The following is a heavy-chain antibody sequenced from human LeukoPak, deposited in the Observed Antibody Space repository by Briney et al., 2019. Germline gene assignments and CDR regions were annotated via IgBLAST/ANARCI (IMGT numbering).Heavy chain of an antibody. CDR3: ARVGARQILEY. V-gene: IGHV3-30*04. D-gene: IGHD4-17*01. CDR1: GFTFSSYA. J-gene: IGHJ4*02. Sequence: GGSLRLSCAASGFTFSSYAMHWVRQAPGKGLEWVAVISYDGSNKYYADSVKGRFTISRDNSKNTLYLQMSSLRAEDTAVYYCARVGARQILEYWGQGTLVTVSS. CDR2: ISYDGSNK.